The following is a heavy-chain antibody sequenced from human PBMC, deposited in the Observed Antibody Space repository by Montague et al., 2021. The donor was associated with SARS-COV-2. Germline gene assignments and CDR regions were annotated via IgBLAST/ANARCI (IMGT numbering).Heavy chain of an antibody. Sequence: SLRLSCAASGFTFSSYAMHWVRQAPGKGLEWVAVISYDGSNKYYADSVKGRFTISRDNSKNTLYLQMNSLRAEETAVYYCASELADYGDFDYWGQGTLVTVSS. CDR1: GFTFSSYA. J-gene: IGHJ4*02. CDR2: ISYDGSNK. D-gene: IGHD4-17*01. V-gene: IGHV3-30-3*01. CDR3: ASELADYGDFDY.